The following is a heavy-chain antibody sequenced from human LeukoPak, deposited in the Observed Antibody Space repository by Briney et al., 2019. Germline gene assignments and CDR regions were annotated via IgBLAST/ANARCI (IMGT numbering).Heavy chain of an antibody. D-gene: IGHD3-3*01. CDR1: GYSFTCYH. Sequence: ASVKVSCKAFGYSFTCYHLHWVRQAPRQGLEWMGWVNPKTGGTNYARKFQGRVTMTRDTSINTVNMALSRLTSDDTAVYYCAREFSSKLEWLAYVTGDDAFDVWGQGTMITVS. J-gene: IGHJ3*01. V-gene: IGHV1-2*02. CDR3: AREFSSKLEWLAYVTGDDAFDV. CDR2: VNPKTGGT.